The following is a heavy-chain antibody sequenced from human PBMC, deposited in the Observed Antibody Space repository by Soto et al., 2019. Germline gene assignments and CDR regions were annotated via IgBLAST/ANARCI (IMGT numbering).Heavy chain of an antibody. CDR2: FDPEDGET. J-gene: IGHJ4*02. CDR3: ATSGFGEPMSLLFDY. D-gene: IGHD3-10*01. Sequence: ASVKVSCKVSGYTLTELSMHWVRQAPGKGLEWMGGFDPEDGETIYAQKFQGRVTMTEDTSTDTAYMELSSLRSEDTAVYYCATSGFGEPMSLLFDYWGQGTLVTVSS. CDR1: GYTLTELS. V-gene: IGHV1-24*01.